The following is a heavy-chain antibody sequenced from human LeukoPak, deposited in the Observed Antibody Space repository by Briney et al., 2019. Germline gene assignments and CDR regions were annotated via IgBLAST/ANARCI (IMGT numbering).Heavy chain of an antibody. V-gene: IGHV4-59*01. CDR3: ARDDYGDSVDY. Sequence: SETLSLTCTVSGGSISSYYWSWIRQPPGKGLEWIGYIYNSGSTSYNPSLKSRVTISVDTSKNQFSLKLSSVTAADTAVYYCARDDYGDSVDYWGPGTLVTVSS. CDR1: GGSISSYY. J-gene: IGHJ4*02. CDR2: IYNSGST. D-gene: IGHD4-17*01.